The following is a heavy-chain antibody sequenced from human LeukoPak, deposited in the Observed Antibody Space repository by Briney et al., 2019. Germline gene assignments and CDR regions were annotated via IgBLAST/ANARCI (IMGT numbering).Heavy chain of an antibody. CDR1: GGSISSYY. CDR2: IYYSGST. Sequence: SETLSLTCTVSGGSISSYYWSWLRQPPGKGLVWIGYIYYSGSTNYNPSRKHRVTISVDTSKNQFSLKLSSVTAADTAVYYCARLAEDGGAFDIWGQGTMVTVS. J-gene: IGHJ3*02. CDR3: ARLAEDGGAFDI. D-gene: IGHD3-16*01. V-gene: IGHV4-59*08.